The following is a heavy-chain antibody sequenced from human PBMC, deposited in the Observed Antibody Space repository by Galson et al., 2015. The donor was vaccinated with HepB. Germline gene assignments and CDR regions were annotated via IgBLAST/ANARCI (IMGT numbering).Heavy chain of an antibody. J-gene: IGHJ6*03. V-gene: IGHV1-3*02. CDR1: GYTFTSYA. CDR3: ARGNPHVDIVATPMIGYYYYYMDV. Sequence: SVKVSCKASGYTFTSYAMHWVRQAPGQRLEWMGWSNAGNGNTKYSQEFQGRVTITADESTSTAYMELSSLRSEDTAVYYCARGNPHVDIVATPMIGYYYYYMDVWGKGTTVTVSS. CDR2: SNAGNGNT. D-gene: IGHD5-12*01.